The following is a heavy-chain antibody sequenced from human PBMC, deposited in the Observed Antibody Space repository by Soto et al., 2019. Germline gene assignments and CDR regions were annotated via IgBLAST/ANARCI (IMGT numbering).Heavy chain of an antibody. CDR1: GFTFNNYA. J-gene: IGHJ6*02. V-gene: IGHV3-23*01. CDR3: AKVTIEVPAPGTAV. CDR2: ISYSGDRT. Sequence: VQLLESGGRLVQPGGSLRLSCAASGFTFNNYAMSWVRQAPGKGLEWVSAISYSGDRTFYADSAKGRFTISRDNSKNTLYLEMKSLRAEDTAIYYCAKVTIEVPAPGTAVWGQGTTVTTSS. D-gene: IGHD6-13*01.